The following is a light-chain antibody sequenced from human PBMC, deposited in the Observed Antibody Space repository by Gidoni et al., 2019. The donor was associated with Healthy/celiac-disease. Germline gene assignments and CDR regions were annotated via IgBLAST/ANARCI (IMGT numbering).Light chain of an antibody. CDR1: QSISSY. V-gene: IGKV1-39*01. J-gene: IGKJ5*01. CDR2: AAS. CDR3: QQSYSTPPT. Sequence: EIQMTQSPSSLSASVGDRVTITCRASQSISSYLHWYQQKPGKAPKLLIYAASSLQSGVPSRFSGSGSGTDFTLTISSLQPEDFATYYCQQSYSTPPTFGQGTRLEIK.